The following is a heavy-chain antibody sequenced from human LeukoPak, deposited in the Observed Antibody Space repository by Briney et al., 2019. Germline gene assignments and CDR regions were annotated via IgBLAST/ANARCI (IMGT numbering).Heavy chain of an antibody. J-gene: IGHJ4*02. CDR3: AKDLELELPLYFDY. V-gene: IGHV3-21*04. CDR1: GFTFTDFY. CDR2: ISPTSSYM. Sequence: GGSLRLSCAASGFTFTDFYMNWVRQAPGKGLEWVSWISPTSSYMYYADSVKGRFTISRDNAKNSLYLQMNSLRAEDTAVYYCAKDLELELPLYFDYWGQGTLVTVSS. D-gene: IGHD1-7*01.